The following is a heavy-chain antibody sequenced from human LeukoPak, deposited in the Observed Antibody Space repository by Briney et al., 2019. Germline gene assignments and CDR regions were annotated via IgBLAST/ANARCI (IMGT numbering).Heavy chain of an antibody. CDR2: MYPGDSDT. D-gene: IGHD1-14*01. CDR1: GYNFTNYW. Sequence: GESLKISCKGSGYNFTNYWIGWVRQMSGEGLEWMGIMYPGDSDTRYSPSFRGQVTISADRSISTAYLQWSSLKASDTAMYYCARQSHSITDYWGQGTLVTVSS. V-gene: IGHV5-51*01. CDR3: ARQSHSITDY. J-gene: IGHJ4*02.